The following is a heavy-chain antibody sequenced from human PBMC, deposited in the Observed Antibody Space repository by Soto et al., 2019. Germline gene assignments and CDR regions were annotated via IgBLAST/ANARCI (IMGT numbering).Heavy chain of an antibody. CDR3: AGAPSGSYRDDVFDY. CDR2: IYYSGST. D-gene: IGHD3-10*01. Sequence: SETLSLTCTVSGGSISSGGYYWSWIRQHPGKGLEWIGYIYYSGSTYYNPSLKSRVTISVDTSKNQFSLKLSSVTAADTAVYYRAGAPSGSYRDDVFDYWGQGTLVTVSS. CDR1: GGSISSGGYY. J-gene: IGHJ4*02. V-gene: IGHV4-31*03.